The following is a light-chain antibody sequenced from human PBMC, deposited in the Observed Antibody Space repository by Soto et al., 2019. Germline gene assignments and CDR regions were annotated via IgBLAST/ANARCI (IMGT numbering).Light chain of an antibody. CDR3: SSLTSTNTLA. V-gene: IGLV2-14*01. CDR1: SSDVGGYNY. CDR2: EVS. J-gene: IGLJ2*01. Sequence: QSALTQPASVSGSPGQSITISCTGTSSDVGGYNYVSWYQQHPGKAPKLMIYEVSYRPSGVSNRFSGSKSGNTASLTISGLQAEDVAGYYCSSLTSTNTLAFGGGTKLTVL.